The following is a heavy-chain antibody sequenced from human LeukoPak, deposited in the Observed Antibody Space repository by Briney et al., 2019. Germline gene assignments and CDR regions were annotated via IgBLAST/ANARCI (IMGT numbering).Heavy chain of an antibody. CDR3: ARDVSTGIAVAPDAFDI. Sequence: PGGSLRLSCAASGFTFSSYAMSWVRQAPGEGLEWVSAISGSGGSTYYADSVRGRFTISRDNAKNSLYLQMNSLRAEDTAVYYCARDVSTGIAVAPDAFDIWGQGTMVTVSS. D-gene: IGHD6-19*01. J-gene: IGHJ3*02. CDR1: GFTFSSYA. V-gene: IGHV3-23*01. CDR2: ISGSGGST.